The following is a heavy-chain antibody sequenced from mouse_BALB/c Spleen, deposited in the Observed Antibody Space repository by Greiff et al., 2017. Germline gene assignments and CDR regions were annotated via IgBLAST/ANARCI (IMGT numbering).Heavy chain of an antibody. D-gene: IGHD2-10*01. J-gene: IGHJ3*01. Sequence: EVQLQQSGAELVRPGALVKLSCKASGFNIKDYYMHWVKQRPEQGLEWIGWIDPENGNTIYDPKFQGKASITADTSSNTAYLQLSSLTSEDTAVYYCARGAYSWFAYWGQGTLVTVSA. CDR1: GFNIKDYY. CDR2: IDPENGNT. CDR3: ARGAYSWFAY. V-gene: IGHV14-1*02.